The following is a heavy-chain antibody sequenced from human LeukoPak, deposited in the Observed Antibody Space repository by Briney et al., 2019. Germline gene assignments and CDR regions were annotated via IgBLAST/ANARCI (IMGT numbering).Heavy chain of an antibody. CDR1: GFTFSSYG. D-gene: IGHD3-9*01. CDR2: ISGSGGST. Sequence: GGSLRLSCAASGFTFSSYGMSWVRQAPGKGLEWVSAISGSGGSTYYADSVKGRFTISRDNSKNTLYLQMNSLRAEDTAVYYCAKHYDILTGYYIVYFDYWGQGTLVTVSS. CDR3: AKHYDILTGYYIVYFDY. V-gene: IGHV3-23*01. J-gene: IGHJ4*02.